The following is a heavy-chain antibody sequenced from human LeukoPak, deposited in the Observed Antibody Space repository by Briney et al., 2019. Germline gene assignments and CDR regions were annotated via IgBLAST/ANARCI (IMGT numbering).Heavy chain of an antibody. J-gene: IGHJ6*02. Sequence: SVKVSCKASGGTFSSYAISWARQAPGQGLEWMGRIIPIFGIANYAQKFQGRVTITADKSTSTAYMELSSLRSEDTAVYYCARETVTTDYYYGMDVWGQGTTVTVSS. D-gene: IGHD4-17*01. CDR1: GGTFSSYA. CDR2: IIPIFGIA. V-gene: IGHV1-69*04. CDR3: ARETVTTDYYYGMDV.